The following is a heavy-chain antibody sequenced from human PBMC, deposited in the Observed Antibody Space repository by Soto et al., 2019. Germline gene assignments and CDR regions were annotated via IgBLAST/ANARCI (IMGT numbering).Heavy chain of an antibody. Sequence: QVQLQASGPGLVKPSETLSLTCTFSGGSISSISNHYCSWIRQAPGKRLEWIGYMSYSGYTSYNPPLKSRVIISVAPSKNQFSLSLTSVTAADTAVYYCATQGFGVLHGLVDVWAQGTTVTVSS. CDR1: GGSISSISNHY. V-gene: IGHV4-59*08. CDR3: ATQGFGVLHGLVDV. CDR2: MSYSGYT. D-gene: IGHD3-10*01. J-gene: IGHJ6*02.